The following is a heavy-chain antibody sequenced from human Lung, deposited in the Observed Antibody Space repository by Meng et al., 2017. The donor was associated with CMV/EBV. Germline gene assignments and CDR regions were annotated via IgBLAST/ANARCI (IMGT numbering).Heavy chain of an antibody. CDR1: GGSISSYY. D-gene: IGHD3-10*01. J-gene: IGHJ6*02. CDR2: IYYSGST. Sequence: SXTLSLTCTVPGGSISSYYWSWIRQPPGKGLEDIGYIYYSGSTSYNPSLKSRVTISVDTSKNQFSLKLSSVTAADTAVYYCARHGSGSYFYGMDVWGQGTTVTVSS. CDR3: ARHGSGSYFYGMDV. V-gene: IGHV4-59*01.